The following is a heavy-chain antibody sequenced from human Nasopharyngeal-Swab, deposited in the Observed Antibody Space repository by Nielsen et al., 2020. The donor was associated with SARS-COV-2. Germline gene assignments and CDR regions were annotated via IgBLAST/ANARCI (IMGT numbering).Heavy chain of an antibody. Sequence: GESLKISCAASGFTFRSYGMHWVRQAPGKGLEWVAVISYDGSNKYYADSVKGRFTISRDNSKNTLYLQMNSLRAEDTAVYYCAKDVLEVAFDIWGQGTMVTVSS. CDR2: ISYDGSNK. CDR1: GFTFRSYG. D-gene: IGHD3-16*01. V-gene: IGHV3-30*18. CDR3: AKDVLEVAFDI. J-gene: IGHJ3*02.